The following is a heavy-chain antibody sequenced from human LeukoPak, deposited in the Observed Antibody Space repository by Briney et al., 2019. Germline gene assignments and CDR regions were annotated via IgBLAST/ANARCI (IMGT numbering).Heavy chain of an antibody. CDR2: IIPIFGTA. D-gene: IGHD3-22*01. CDR1: GGTFSSYA. Sequence: SVKVSCKASGGTFSSYAISWVRQAPGQGLEWMGRIIPIFGTANYAQKFQGRVTITTDESTSTAYMELSSLRSEDTAVYYCARVAYYYDSSGYYYDFDYRGQGTLVTVSS. CDR3: ARVAYYYDSSGYYYDFDY. J-gene: IGHJ4*02. V-gene: IGHV1-69*05.